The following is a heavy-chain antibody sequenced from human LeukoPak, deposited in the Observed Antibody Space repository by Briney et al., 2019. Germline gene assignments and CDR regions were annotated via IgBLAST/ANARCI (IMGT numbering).Heavy chain of an antibody. CDR3: ARHRDYYDT. J-gene: IGHJ4*02. D-gene: IGHD3-22*01. CDR2: IYSSGSA. Sequence: PSETLSLTCTVSGASINNNFWTWIRQPPGKGLEWIGYIYSSGSANYNPSLKSRVIISGDTSKNQISLNLTSVTAADTAVYFCARHRDYYDTWGQGTLVPVSS. CDR1: GASINNNF. V-gene: IGHV4-59*08.